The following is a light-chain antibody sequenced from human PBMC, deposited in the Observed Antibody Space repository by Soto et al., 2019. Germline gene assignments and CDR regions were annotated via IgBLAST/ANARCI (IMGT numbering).Light chain of an antibody. CDR3: CSYAGSSTWV. J-gene: IGLJ1*01. Sequence: QSALTQPVSVSGSPGQSITISCTGTSSDVGSYKLVSWYQQHPGKAPKLMICEGSKRPSGVSNRFSGSKSGNTASLTISGLQAEDEADYYCCSYAGSSTWVFGTGTKLTVL. CDR2: EGS. CDR1: SSDVGSYKL. V-gene: IGLV2-23*01.